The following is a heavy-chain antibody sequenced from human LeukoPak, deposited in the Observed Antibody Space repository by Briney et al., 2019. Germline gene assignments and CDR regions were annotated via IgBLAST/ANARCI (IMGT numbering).Heavy chain of an antibody. J-gene: IGHJ6*03. CDR1: GGSISSSSYY. V-gene: IGHV4-61*02. Sequence: SETLSLTCTVSGGSISSSSYYWGWIRQPPGKGLEWIGRIYTSGSTIYNPSLRSRVTISVDTSKNQFSLKLSSVTAADTAVYYCARVFGGSDFNYYYYYMDVWGKGTTVTISS. D-gene: IGHD5-12*01. CDR2: IYTSGST. CDR3: ARVFGGSDFNYYYYYMDV.